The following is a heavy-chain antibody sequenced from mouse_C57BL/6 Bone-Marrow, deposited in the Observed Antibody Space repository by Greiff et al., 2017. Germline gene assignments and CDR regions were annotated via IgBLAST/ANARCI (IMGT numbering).Heavy chain of an antibody. V-gene: IGHV1-64*01. D-gene: IGHD2-5*01. CDR2: IHPNSGST. Sequence: VQGVESGAELVKPGASVKLSCKASGYTFTSYWMHWVKQRPGQGLEWIGMIHPNSGSTNYNEKFKSKATLTVDKSSSTAYMQLSSLTSEDSAVYYCYSNYYAMDYWGQGTSVTVSS. CDR3: YSNYYAMDY. CDR1: GYTFTSYW. J-gene: IGHJ4*01.